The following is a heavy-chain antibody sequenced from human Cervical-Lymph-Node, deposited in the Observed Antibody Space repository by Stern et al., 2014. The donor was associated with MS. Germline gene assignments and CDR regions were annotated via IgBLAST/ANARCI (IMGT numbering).Heavy chain of an antibody. J-gene: IGHJ4*02. CDR1: GGSVSSWTYY. V-gene: IGHV4-61*02. Sequence: QLQLQESGPGLVRPSQTLSLSCTVSGGSVSSWTYYWSWIRQPAGKGLEWIGRIYTSGSNDYNTSFKNRVSMSLDRSGTRFSVRLTYVTAADTAVYYCARDGDLHYGEHYWGPGTLVTVSA. CDR2: IYTSGSN. D-gene: IGHD4-17*01. CDR3: ARDGDLHYGEHY.